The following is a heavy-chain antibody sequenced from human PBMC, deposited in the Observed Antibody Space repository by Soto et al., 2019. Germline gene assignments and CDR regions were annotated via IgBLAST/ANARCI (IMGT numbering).Heavy chain of an antibody. D-gene: IGHD3-10*01. CDR2: IYSGGST. CDR1: GFTVSSNY. CDR3: ARVPIWFGELSGYYYYYMDV. J-gene: IGHJ6*03. Sequence: GGSLRLSCAASGFTVSSNYMSWVRQAPGKGLEWVSVIYSGGSTYYADSVKGRFTISRDNSKNTLYLQMNSLRAEDTAVYYCARVPIWFGELSGYYYYYMDVWGKGTTVTVSS. V-gene: IGHV3-66*01.